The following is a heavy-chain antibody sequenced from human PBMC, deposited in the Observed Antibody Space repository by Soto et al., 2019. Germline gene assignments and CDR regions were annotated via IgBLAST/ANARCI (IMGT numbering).Heavy chain of an antibody. CDR3: AKDPYSSSWYRGWFDP. Sequence: GSLRLSCAASGFTFSSYAMSWVRQAPGKGLEWVSAISGSGGSTYYADSVKGRFTISRDNSKNTLYLQMNSLRAEDTAVYYCAKDPYSSSWYRGWFDPWGQGTLVTVSS. CDR2: ISGSGGST. D-gene: IGHD6-13*01. J-gene: IGHJ5*02. V-gene: IGHV3-23*01. CDR1: GFTFSSYA.